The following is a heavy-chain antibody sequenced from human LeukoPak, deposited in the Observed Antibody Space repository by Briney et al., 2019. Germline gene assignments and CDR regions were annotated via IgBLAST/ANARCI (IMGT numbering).Heavy chain of an antibody. D-gene: IGHD3-22*01. CDR2: INHSGST. CDR3: ARVSGYRGSNDY. Sequence: SETLSLTCAVYGGSFSGYYWSWIRQPPGKGLEWIGEINHSGSTNYNPSLKSRVTISVDTSKNQFSLKLSSVTAADTAVYYCARVSGYRGSNDYWGQGTLVTVSS. J-gene: IGHJ4*02. CDR1: GGSFSGYY. V-gene: IGHV4-34*01.